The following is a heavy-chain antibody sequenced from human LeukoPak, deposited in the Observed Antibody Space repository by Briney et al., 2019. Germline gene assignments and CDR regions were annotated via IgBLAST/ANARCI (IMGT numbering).Heavy chain of an antibody. J-gene: IGHJ6*02. V-gene: IGHV3-7*01. Sequence: PGGSLRLSCAASGFTFSSYWMSWVRQAPGKGLEWVANIKQDGSEKYYVDSVKGRITISRDNAKNSLYLQMNSLRAEDTAVYYCARDPRDYSNYVHHQGKNYYYGMDVWGQGTTVTVSS. CDR2: IKQDGSEK. D-gene: IGHD4-11*01. CDR3: ARDPRDYSNYVHHQGKNYYYGMDV. CDR1: GFTFSSYW.